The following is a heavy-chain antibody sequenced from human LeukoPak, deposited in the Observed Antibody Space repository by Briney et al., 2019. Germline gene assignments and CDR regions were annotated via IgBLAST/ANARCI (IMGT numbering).Heavy chain of an antibody. Sequence: SQTLSLTCTVSGGSISSYYWIWIRQPPGKGLEWIGFIYYNGNTNYNPSLKSRVTISEDSSKSQSSLKLTSVTAADTAVYYCARGVAGSGSTPKYWGQGTLVTVSS. CDR1: GGSISSYY. V-gene: IGHV4-59*01. D-gene: IGHD1-26*01. CDR2: IYYNGNT. CDR3: ARGVAGSGSTPKY. J-gene: IGHJ4*02.